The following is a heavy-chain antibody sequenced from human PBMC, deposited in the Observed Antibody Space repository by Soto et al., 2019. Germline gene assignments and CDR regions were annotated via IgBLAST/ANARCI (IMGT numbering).Heavy chain of an antibody. Sequence: QVQLVESGGGVVQPGRSLRLSCAASGFTFSSYGMHWVRQAPGKGLEWVAVIWYDGSNKYYADSVKGRFTISRDNSKNTLYLQMNSLRAEDTAVYYCARDQALNALYYYYYYGMDVWGQGPTVTVSS. CDR2: IWYDGSNK. J-gene: IGHJ6*02. V-gene: IGHV3-33*01. CDR1: GFTFSSYG. D-gene: IGHD3-10*01. CDR3: ARDQALNALYYYYYYGMDV.